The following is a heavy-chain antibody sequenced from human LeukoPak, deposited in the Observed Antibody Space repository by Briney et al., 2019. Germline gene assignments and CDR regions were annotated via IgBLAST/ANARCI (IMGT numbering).Heavy chain of an antibody. CDR2: IYDSGST. CDR3: ARHPTPLYYYGSGSLDYMDV. J-gene: IGHJ6*03. D-gene: IGHD3-10*01. V-gene: IGHV4-59*08. Sequence: SETLSLTCTVSGGSISSYYWSWIRQPPGKGLEWIGYIYDSGSTNYNPSLKSRVTISVDTSKNQFSLKLSSVTAADTAVYYCARHPTPLYYYGSGSLDYMDVWGRGTTVTVSS. CDR1: GGSISSYY.